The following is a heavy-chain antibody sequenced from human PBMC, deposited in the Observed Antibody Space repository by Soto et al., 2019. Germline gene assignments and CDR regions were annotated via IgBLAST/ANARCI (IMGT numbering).Heavy chain of an antibody. CDR3: ARSSGSTYYGMDV. CDR1: GGTFSSYT. V-gene: IGHV1-69*02. Sequence: QVQLVQSGAEVKKPGSSVKVSCKASGGTFSSYTISWVRQAPGQGLEWMGRIIPILGIANYAQKFQGRVTXTXDXXTSTADMELSSLRSEDTAVYYCARSSGSTYYGMDVWGQGTTVTVSS. J-gene: IGHJ6*02. CDR2: IIPILGIA.